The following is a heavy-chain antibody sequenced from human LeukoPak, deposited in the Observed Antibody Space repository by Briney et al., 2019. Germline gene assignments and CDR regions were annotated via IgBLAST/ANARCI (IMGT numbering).Heavy chain of an antibody. CDR2: IIPIFGTA. J-gene: IGHJ4*02. V-gene: IGHV1-69*05. Sequence: SVKVSCKASGGTSSSYAISWVRQAPGQWLEWMGGIIPIFGTANYAQKFRGRVTITTDESTSTAYMELSSLRSEDTAVYYCARGRRFLEWRTLFYWGQGTLVTVSS. CDR3: ARGRRFLEWRTLFY. D-gene: IGHD3-3*01. CDR1: GGTSSSYA.